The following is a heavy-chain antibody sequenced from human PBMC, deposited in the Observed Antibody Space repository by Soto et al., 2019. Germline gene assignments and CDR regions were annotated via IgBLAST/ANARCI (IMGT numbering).Heavy chain of an antibody. V-gene: IGHV1-18*01. D-gene: IGHD6-13*01. CDR2: ISAYNGNT. Sequence: QVQLVQSGAEVRKPGASVKVSCKASGYTFTSYAISWVRQAPGQGLEWMGWISAYNGNTNYAQKLQGRVTMTTDTSTSTADMELRSLRADDTAMYYCARDLAAGTCGYWGQGTLVTVSS. CDR1: GYTFTSYA. CDR3: ARDLAAGTCGY. J-gene: IGHJ4*02.